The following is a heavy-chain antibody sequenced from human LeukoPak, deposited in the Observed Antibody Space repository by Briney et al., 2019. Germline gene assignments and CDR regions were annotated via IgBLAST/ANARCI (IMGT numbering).Heavy chain of an antibody. J-gene: IGHJ4*02. CDR2: IYYSGST. CDR1: GGSISPYY. CDR3: ARGKGYFDY. V-gene: IGHV4-59*01. Sequence: PSETLSLTCTVSGGSISPYYWSWIRQPPGKGLEWIGYIYYSGSTNYNPSLKSRVTVSVATSKKQFSLKLNSVTAADTAVYYCARGKGYFDYWGQGTLVTVSS.